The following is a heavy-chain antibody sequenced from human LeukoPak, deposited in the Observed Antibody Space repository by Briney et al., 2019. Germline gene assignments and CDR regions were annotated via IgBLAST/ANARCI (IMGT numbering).Heavy chain of an antibody. CDR2: INPNSGGT. CDR1: GYTFTGYY. V-gene: IGHV1-2*02. CDR3: ASLAYFDYLADY. D-gene: IGHD3-9*01. J-gene: IGHJ4*02. Sequence: AAVKVSCKASGYTFTGYYMHWVRQAPVQGLEWMGWINPNSGGTNYAQKFQGRVTMTRDTSISTAYMELSRLRSDDTAVYYCASLAYFDYLADYWGQGTLVTVSS.